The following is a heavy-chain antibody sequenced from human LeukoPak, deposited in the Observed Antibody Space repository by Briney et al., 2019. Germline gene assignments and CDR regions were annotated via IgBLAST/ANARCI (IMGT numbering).Heavy chain of an antibody. V-gene: IGHV1-2*02. CDR1: GYAFTSYD. Sequence: ASVKVSCKASGYAFTSYDINWVRQAPGQGLEWMGWINPNSGGTNYAQKFQGRVTMTRDTSISTAYMELSRLRSDDTAVYYCARESDGDYPGDYWGQGTLVTVSS. J-gene: IGHJ4*02. D-gene: IGHD4-17*01. CDR2: INPNSGGT. CDR3: ARESDGDYPGDY.